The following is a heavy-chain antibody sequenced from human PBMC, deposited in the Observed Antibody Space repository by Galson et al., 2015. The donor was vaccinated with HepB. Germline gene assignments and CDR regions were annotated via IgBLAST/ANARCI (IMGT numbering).Heavy chain of an antibody. CDR1: GYTFTGYY. J-gene: IGHJ4*02. Sequence: SVKVSCKASGYTFTGYYMHWVRQAPGQGLEWMERINPNSGGTNYAQKFQGRVTMTRDTSISTAYMELSRLRSDDTAVYYCAVLLGDSSGFNFDYWGQGTLVTVSS. CDR3: AVLLGDSSGFNFDY. V-gene: IGHV1-2*06. CDR2: INPNSGGT. D-gene: IGHD3-22*01.